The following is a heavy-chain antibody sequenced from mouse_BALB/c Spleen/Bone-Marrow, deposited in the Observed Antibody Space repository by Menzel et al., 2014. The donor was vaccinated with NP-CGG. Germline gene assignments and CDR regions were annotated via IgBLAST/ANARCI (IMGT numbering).Heavy chain of an antibody. CDR1: GYTFTSYY. Sequence: VQLQQSGADLVKPGASVKLSCKASGYTFTSYYMCWVKQRPGQGLEWIGEINPSNGGTNFNEKFKSKATLTVDKSSSTAYMSLSSLTSEDSAVYYCTRSRRAMDHWGQGTSVTVSS. V-gene: IGHV1S81*02. CDR2: INPSNGGT. J-gene: IGHJ4*01. D-gene: IGHD2-12*01. CDR3: TRSRRAMDH.